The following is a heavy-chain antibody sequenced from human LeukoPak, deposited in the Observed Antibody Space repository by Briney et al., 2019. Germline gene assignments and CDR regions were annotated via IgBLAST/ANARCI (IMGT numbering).Heavy chain of an antibody. CDR1: GFTFKNHW. Sequence: GGSLRLSCEASGFTFKNHWMSWVRQAPGKGLEWVANIKQDGNEKNYVDSVTGRFTISRDNSKNTLYLQMNSLRAEDTAVYYCARRDYGDPYYYYMDVWGKGTTVTVSS. D-gene: IGHD4-17*01. CDR2: IKQDGNEK. J-gene: IGHJ6*03. CDR3: ARRDYGDPYYYYMDV. V-gene: IGHV3-7*01.